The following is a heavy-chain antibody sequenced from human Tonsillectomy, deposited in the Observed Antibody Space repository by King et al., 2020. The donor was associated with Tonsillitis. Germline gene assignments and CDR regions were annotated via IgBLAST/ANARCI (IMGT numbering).Heavy chain of an antibody. Sequence: GQLVQSGAEVKKPGASLKVSCKTSEYTFTDYYIHWLRQAPGQGLELMGWVNPNSGGTNYAPKFQGRVTMTSDTSISTAYLELSRLRSDDMAGYYCPREALAFDYWGQGTLVTVSS. CDR1: EYTFTDYY. CDR2: VNPNSGGT. V-gene: IGHV1-2*02. CDR3: PREALAFDY. J-gene: IGHJ4*02.